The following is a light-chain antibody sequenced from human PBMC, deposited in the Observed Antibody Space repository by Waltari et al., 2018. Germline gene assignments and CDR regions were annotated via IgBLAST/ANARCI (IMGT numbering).Light chain of an antibody. CDR2: EVT. J-gene: IGLJ2*01. CDR1: SSDVGDY. V-gene: IGLV2-8*01. CDR3: SSYAGSNNLV. Sequence: QSALTQPPSASGSPGQSVPISCTGPSSDVGDYVSWYQQHPGKPPKLMISEVTKRPSGVPDRFSGSKSGNTASLTVSGLQAEDEADYYCSSYAGSNNLVFGGGTKLTVL.